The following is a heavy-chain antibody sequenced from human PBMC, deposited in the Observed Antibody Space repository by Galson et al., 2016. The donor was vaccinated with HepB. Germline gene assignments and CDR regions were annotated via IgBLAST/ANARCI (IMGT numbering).Heavy chain of an antibody. V-gene: IGHV1-69*13. J-gene: IGHJ4*02. D-gene: IGHD6-19*01. CDR1: GDTFNSYA. Sequence: SVKVSCKASGDTFNSYAVNWVRQAPGQGLEWMGEIIPIFASTICAQKFQGRISITADESTSTAYMESSNLRSEDTAVYYCAIAPEVDVVVAGAMGYWGPGTL. CDR2: IIPIFAST. CDR3: AIAPEVDVVVAGAMGY.